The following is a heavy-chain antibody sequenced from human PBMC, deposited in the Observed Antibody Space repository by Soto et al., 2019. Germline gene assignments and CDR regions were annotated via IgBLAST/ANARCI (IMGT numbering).Heavy chain of an antibody. Sequence: QVQLQESGPGLVKPSGTLSLICAVSGDSISNNNCWNWVRQPPGKGLEWIGEIYHSGTTNYNPSLKSRVTISVDKSQNQLSLKLTSVTAADTAVYYCARRRITTFGVVITGYGMDVWGQGDTVPVSS. CDR1: GDSISNNNC. V-gene: IGHV4-4*02. CDR3: ARRRITTFGVVITGYGMDV. J-gene: IGHJ6*02. D-gene: IGHD3-3*01. CDR2: IYHSGTT.